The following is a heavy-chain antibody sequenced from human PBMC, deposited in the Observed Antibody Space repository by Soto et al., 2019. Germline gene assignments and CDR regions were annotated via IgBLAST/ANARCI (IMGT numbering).Heavy chain of an antibody. Sequence: ASVKVSSKASGYTFTGYYMHWVRQAPGQGLEWMGWINPNSGGTNYAQKFQGWVTMTRDTSISTAYMELSRLRSDDTAVYYCATGIVGATSAFDIWGQGTMVTVSS. CDR1: GYTFTGYY. CDR2: INPNSGGT. CDR3: ATGIVGATSAFDI. V-gene: IGHV1-2*04. D-gene: IGHD1-26*01. J-gene: IGHJ3*02.